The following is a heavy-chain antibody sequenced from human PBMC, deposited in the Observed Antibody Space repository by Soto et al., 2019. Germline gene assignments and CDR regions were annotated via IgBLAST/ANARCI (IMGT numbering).Heavy chain of an antibody. D-gene: IGHD6-13*01. CDR1: GGTFSSYT. J-gene: IGHJ4*02. Sequence: QVQLVQSGAEVKKPGSSVKVSCKASGGTFSSYTISWVRQAPGQGLEWMGRIIPILGIANYAQKFQGRVTITADKSTSTAYMELISLRSEDTAVYYCARGDSSSWYLLDYWGKGTLVTASS. CDR3: ARGDSSSWYLLDY. CDR2: IIPILGIA. V-gene: IGHV1-69*02.